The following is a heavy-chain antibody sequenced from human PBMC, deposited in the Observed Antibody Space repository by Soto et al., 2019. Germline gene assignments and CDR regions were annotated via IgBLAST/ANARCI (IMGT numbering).Heavy chain of an antibody. Sequence: ASVKVSCKASGYTFTSYAMHWVRQAPGQRLEWMGWINAGNGNTKYSQKFQGRVTITRDTSASTAYMELSSLRSEDTAVYYCARAGAEWEQPDYWGQGTLVTVSS. CDR1: GYTFTSYA. CDR3: ARAGAEWEQPDY. D-gene: IGHD1-26*01. V-gene: IGHV1-3*01. J-gene: IGHJ4*02. CDR2: INAGNGNT.